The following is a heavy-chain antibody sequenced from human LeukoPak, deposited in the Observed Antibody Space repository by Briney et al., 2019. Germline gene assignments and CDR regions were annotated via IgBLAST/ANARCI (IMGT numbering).Heavy chain of an antibody. Sequence: PSETLSLTCTVSGGSISSSSYYWGWIRQPPGKGLEWIGSIYYSGSTYYNPSLKSRVTISVDTSKNQFSLKLSSVTAADTAVYYCARARNSSPDYYYYMDVWGKGTTVTVSS. CDR3: ARARNSSPDYYYYMDV. CDR2: IYYSGST. V-gene: IGHV4-39*07. CDR1: GGSISSSSYY. J-gene: IGHJ6*03. D-gene: IGHD6-13*01.